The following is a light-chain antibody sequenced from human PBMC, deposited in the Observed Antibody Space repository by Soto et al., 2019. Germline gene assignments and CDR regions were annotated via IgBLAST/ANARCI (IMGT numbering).Light chain of an antibody. Sequence: IVLTQSPGTLSLSPGERVTLSCRASQSVTTRLAWYQHKPGQAPTLLIYGASSRATGIPDRFSGSGSGTDFTLTISRLEPEDFAVYYCQQYDSSPRTFGQGTKVDVK. V-gene: IGKV3-20*01. CDR1: QSVTTR. CDR3: QQYDSSPRT. J-gene: IGKJ1*01. CDR2: GAS.